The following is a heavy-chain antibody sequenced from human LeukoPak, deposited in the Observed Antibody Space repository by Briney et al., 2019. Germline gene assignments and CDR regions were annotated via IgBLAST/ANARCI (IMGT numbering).Heavy chain of an antibody. CDR3: ARAGYYYDSSGYGDPDGGKDAFDI. J-gene: IGHJ3*02. CDR2: INSDGSST. Sequence: GGSLRLSCAASGFTFSSYWMHWVRQAPGKGLVWVSRINSDGSSTSYADSVKGRFTISRDNAKNTLYLQMNSLRAEDTAVYYCARAGYYYDSSGYGDPDGGKDAFDIWGQGTMVTVSS. CDR1: GFTFSSYW. V-gene: IGHV3-74*01. D-gene: IGHD3-22*01.